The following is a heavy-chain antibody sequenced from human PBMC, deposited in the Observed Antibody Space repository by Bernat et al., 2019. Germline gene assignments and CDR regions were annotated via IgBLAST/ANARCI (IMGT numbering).Heavy chain of an antibody. V-gene: IGHV3-15*01. CDR1: GLTFKNFW. CDR3: TSGYGTIDY. D-gene: IGHD1-1*01. Sequence: EVQLVESGGGLVNPGGSLRLSCAASGLTFKNFWMSWVRQAPGKGLEWVGRSKRSSDGGTTDYATPVKGRFTISRDDSKNTLYLQMNSLKIEDTAVYYCTSGYGTIDYWGQGTLVTVS. J-gene: IGHJ4*02. CDR2: SKRSSDGGTT.